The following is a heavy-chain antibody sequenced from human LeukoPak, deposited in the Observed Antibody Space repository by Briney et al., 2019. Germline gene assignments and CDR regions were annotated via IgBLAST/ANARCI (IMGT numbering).Heavy chain of an antibody. CDR2: ISSSSTHI. CDR3: ARGLTGGLDS. CDR1: GFTLSSYS. V-gene: IGHV3-21*01. D-gene: IGHD1-26*01. Sequence: GGSLRLSCAASGFTLSSYSMNWVRQAPGKGLEWVSYISSSSTHIYYADSVKGRFTISRENAKNSLYLQMNSLRAGDTAVYYCARGLTGGLDSWGQGTLVTVSS. J-gene: IGHJ5*01.